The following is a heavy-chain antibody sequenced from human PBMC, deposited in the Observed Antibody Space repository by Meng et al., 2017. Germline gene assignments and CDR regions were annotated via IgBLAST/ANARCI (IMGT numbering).Heavy chain of an antibody. J-gene: IGHJ1*01. Sequence: LPGLEWRPGLVKISETLSPTGTVSGGANSISSYYWGWIRQPPGKGLDGIGSIYYSGSTYYNPSLKSRVTISVDTSKNQFSLKLSSVTAADTAVYYCARDGIAAAGTGRSYFQHWGQGTLVTVSS. D-gene: IGHD6-13*01. CDR3: ARDGIAAAGTGRSYFQH. CDR2: IYYSGST. CDR1: GGANSISSYY. V-gene: IGHV4-39*07.